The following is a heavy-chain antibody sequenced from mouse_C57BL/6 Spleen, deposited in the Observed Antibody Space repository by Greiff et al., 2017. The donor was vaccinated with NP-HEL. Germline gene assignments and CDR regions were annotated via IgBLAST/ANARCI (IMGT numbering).Heavy chain of an antibody. CDR2: IDPEDGDT. D-gene: IGHD1-1*01. Sequence: EVQLQQSGAELVRPGASVKLSCTASGFNIKDYYMHWVKQRPEQSLEWIGRIDPEDGDTEYAPKFQGKATMTADTSSNTAYLQLSSLTSEDTAVYYCTTFYYYGSSYCFDYWGQGTTLTVSS. CDR3: TTFYYYGSSYCFDY. V-gene: IGHV14-1*01. J-gene: IGHJ2*01. CDR1: GFNIKDYY.